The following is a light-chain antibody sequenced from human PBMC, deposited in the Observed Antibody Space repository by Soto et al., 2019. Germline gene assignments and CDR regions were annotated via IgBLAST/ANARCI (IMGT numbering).Light chain of an antibody. J-gene: IGKJ4*01. CDR1: QSVSSN. V-gene: IGKV3-15*01. CDR3: QHRSKWPLT. Sequence: EIVMTQSPATLSVSPGERATLSCRASQSVSSNLAWYQQKPGQAPRLLIYGASTRATGIPARFSGSGSGTEFTLTISSLQSEDFAVYYCQHRSKWPLTFGGGTNVEIK. CDR2: GAS.